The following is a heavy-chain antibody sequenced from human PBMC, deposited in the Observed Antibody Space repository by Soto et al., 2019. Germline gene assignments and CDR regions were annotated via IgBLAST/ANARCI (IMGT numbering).Heavy chain of an antibody. CDR3: ASERGSGLPDGNWFDS. V-gene: IGHV3-7*01. D-gene: IGHD3-10*01. CDR1: GFTFRSHW. CDR2: IKEDGSDK. Sequence: EVVLVESGGGLVQPGGSLRLSCVASGFTFRSHWMSWVRQAPGKGLEWVANIKEDGSDKYYVDSVKGRFTISRDNDKNALYLQMTSLRVEHTAVYYCASERGSGLPDGNWFDSWGQGTLVTVSS. J-gene: IGHJ5*01.